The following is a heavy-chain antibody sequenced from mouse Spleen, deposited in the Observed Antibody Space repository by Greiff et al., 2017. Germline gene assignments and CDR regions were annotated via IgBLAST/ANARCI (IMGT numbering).Heavy chain of an antibody. CDR2: IWSDGST. CDR3: ARHEFTTVVATEGNYYAMDY. CDR1: GFSLTSYG. V-gene: IGHV2-6-1*01. Sequence: QVQLKESGPGLVAPSQSLSITCTISGFSLTSYGVHWVRQPPGKGLEWLVVIWSDGSTTYNSALKSRLSISKDNSKSQVFLKMNSLQTDDTAMYYCARHEFTTVVATEGNYYAMDYWGQGTSVTVFS. J-gene: IGHJ4*01. D-gene: IGHD1-1*01.